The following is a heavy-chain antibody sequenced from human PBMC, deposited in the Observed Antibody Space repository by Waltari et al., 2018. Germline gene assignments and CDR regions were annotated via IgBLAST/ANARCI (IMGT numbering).Heavy chain of an antibody. J-gene: IGHJ6*02. CDR1: GFTISSYA. CDR2: VSGSGGST. Sequence: GGSLRLSWAAPGFTISSYAMVILSQAPGQGLEGVSAVSGSGGSTYYADSVKGRFTISRDNSKNTLYLQMNSLRAEDTAVYYCAKSCLTIFGVVKDRKKYYYYYGMDVWGQGTTVTVSS. CDR3: AKSCLTIFGVVKDRKKYYYYYGMDV. V-gene: IGHV3-23*01. D-gene: IGHD3-3*01.